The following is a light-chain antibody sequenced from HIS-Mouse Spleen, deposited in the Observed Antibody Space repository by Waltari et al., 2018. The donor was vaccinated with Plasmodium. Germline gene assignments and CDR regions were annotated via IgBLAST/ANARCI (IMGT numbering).Light chain of an antibody. CDR1: SSDAGGYHS. CDR3: SSYAGSNKV. V-gene: IGLV2-8*01. CDR2: EVS. J-gene: IGLJ2*01. Sequence: QSALTQPPSASGSPGPSVTISCTGTSSDAGGYHSVSWYQQHPGKAPKLMIYEVSKRPSGVPYRFSGSKSGNTASLTVSGLQAEDEADYYCSSYAGSNKVFGGGTKLTVL.